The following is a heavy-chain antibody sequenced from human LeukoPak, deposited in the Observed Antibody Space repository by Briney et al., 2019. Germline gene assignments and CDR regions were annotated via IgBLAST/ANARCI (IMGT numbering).Heavy chain of an antibody. CDR1: GYTFTGYY. J-gene: IGHJ6*02. CDR2: INPNSGGT. CDR3: ASRGATYYYYYYGMDV. D-gene: IGHD1-26*01. V-gene: IGHV1-2*02. Sequence: ASVKVSCKASGYTFTGYYMHWVRQAPGQGLEWMGWINPNSGGTNYAQKFQGRVTMTRDTSISTAYMELSRLRSDDTAVYYCASRGATYYYYYYGMDVWGQGTTVTVSS.